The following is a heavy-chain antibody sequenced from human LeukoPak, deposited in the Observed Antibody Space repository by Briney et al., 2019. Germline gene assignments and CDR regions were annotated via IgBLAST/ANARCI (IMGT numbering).Heavy chain of an antibody. Sequence: GGSLRLSCTASGFTFGDYAMSWFRQAPGKGLGWVGFIRSKAYGGTTEYAASVKGRFTISRDDSKSIAYLQMNSLKTEDTAVYYCTRDGYDRDNFDYWGQGTLVTVSS. CDR1: GFTFGDYA. J-gene: IGHJ4*02. CDR3: TRDGYDRDNFDY. CDR2: IRSKAYGGTT. V-gene: IGHV3-49*03. D-gene: IGHD5-12*01.